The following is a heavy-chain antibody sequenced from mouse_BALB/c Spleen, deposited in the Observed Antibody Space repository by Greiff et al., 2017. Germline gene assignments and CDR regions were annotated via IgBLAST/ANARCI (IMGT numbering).Heavy chain of an antibody. CDR3: ARNYYGSSYPAWFAD. CDR2: ISYDGSN. D-gene: IGHD1-1*01. CDR1: GYSITSGYY. Sequence: EVKLEESGPGLVKPSQSLSLTCSVTGYSITSGYYWNWIRQFPGNKLEWMGYISYDGSNNYNPSLKNRISITRDTSKNQFFLKLNSVTTEDTATYYCARNYYGSSYPAWFADWGQGTLVTVSA. V-gene: IGHV3-6*02. J-gene: IGHJ3*01.